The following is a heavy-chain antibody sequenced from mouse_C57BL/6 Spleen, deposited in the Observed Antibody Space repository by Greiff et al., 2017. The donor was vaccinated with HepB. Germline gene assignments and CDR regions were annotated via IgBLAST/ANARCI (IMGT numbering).Heavy chain of an antibody. Sequence: EVQLQQSGAELVRPGASVKLSCTASGFNIKDDYMHWVKQRPEQGLEWIGWIDPENGDTEYASKFQGKATITADTSSNTAYLLLSSLTSEDTAVYYCYDCDGAWFAYWGQGTLVTVSA. CDR3: YDCDGAWFAY. J-gene: IGHJ3*01. V-gene: IGHV14-4*01. CDR2: IDPENGDT. D-gene: IGHD2-4*01. CDR1: GFNIKDDY.